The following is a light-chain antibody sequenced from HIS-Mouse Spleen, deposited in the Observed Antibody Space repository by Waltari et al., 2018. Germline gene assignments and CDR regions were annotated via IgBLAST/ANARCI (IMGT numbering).Light chain of an antibody. CDR1: SSDVGSSNL. Sequence: QSALTHPASVSGSPGQSITISCTGTSSDVGSSNLFAWYQQHPGKAPKLMIYEGSKRPSGVSNRFSGSKSGNTASLTISGLQAEDEADYYCCSYAGSSTVVFGGGTKLTVL. J-gene: IGLJ2*01. CDR3: CSYAGSSTVV. CDR2: EGS. V-gene: IGLV2-23*01.